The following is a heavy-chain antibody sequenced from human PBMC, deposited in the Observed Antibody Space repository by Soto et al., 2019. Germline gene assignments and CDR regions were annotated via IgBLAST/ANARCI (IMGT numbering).Heavy chain of an antibody. D-gene: IGHD6-6*01. CDR1: GYSFTSYW. V-gene: IGHV5-10-1*01. Sequence: GESLKISCKGSGYSFTSYWISWVRQMPGKGLEWMGRIDPSDSYTNYSPSFQGHVTISADKSISTAYLQWSSLKASDTAMYYCASREYSSSSPRSIYYYGMDVWGQGTTVTVS. J-gene: IGHJ6*02. CDR3: ASREYSSSSPRSIYYYGMDV. CDR2: IDPSDSYT.